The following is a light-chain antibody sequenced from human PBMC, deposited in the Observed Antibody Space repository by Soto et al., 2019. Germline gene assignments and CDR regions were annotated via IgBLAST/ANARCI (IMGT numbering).Light chain of an antibody. V-gene: IGKV3-20*01. CDR3: QQYGSSLRT. Sequence: EIVLTQSPDTLSLSPGERATLSCRASQSLGNTYLAWYQQKPGQTPRLLIHGASTRATGIPDRFSGTGSGADCTLTINRLEPEDFAVYYCQQYGSSLRTFGQGTKVE. CDR2: GAS. CDR1: QSLGNTY. J-gene: IGKJ1*01.